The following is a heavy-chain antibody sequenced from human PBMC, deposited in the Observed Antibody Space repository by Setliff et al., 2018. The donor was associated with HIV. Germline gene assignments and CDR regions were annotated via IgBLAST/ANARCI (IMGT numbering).Heavy chain of an antibody. D-gene: IGHD3-22*01. CDR1: GGSISSNW. V-gene: IGHV4-4*02. CDR2: IYHSGST. J-gene: IGHJ4*02. CDR3: GGNGYYSIDY. Sequence: PSETLSLTCAVSGGSISSNWWSSVRQSPGKGLEWIGEIYHSGSTHYNPSLQSRVTISVDKFKSQFSLKLNSATAADTAVYYCGGNGYYSIDYWGQGTLVTVSS.